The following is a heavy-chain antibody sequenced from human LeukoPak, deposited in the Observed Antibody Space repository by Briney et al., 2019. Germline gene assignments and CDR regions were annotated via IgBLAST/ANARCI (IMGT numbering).Heavy chain of an antibody. J-gene: IGHJ4*02. CDR1: GGSISSGGYS. CDR3: ASQRGYSYGPKAYFDY. V-gene: IGHV4-30-2*01. CDR2: IYHSGST. D-gene: IGHD5-18*01. Sequence: SETLSLTCAVSGGSISSGGYSWSWIRQPPGKGLEWIGYIYHSGSTYYNPSLKSRVTISVDRSKNQFSLKLSSVTAADTAVYYCASQRGYSYGPKAYFDYWGQRTLVTVSS.